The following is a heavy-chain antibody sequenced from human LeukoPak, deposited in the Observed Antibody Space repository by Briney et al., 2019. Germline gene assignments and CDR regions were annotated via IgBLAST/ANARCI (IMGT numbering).Heavy chain of an antibody. Sequence: SETLSLTCAVYGGSFSGYYWSWIRQPPGKGLEWIGEINHSGSTNYNPSLKSRVTISVDTSKNQFSLKLSSVTAADTAVYCCARMIVVVITGWFDPWGQGTLVTVSS. CDR3: ARMIVVVITGWFDP. D-gene: IGHD3-22*01. V-gene: IGHV4-34*01. CDR2: INHSGST. J-gene: IGHJ5*02. CDR1: GGSFSGYY.